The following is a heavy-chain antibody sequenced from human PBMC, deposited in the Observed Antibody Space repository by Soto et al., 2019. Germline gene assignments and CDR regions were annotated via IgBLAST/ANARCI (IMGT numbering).Heavy chain of an antibody. D-gene: IGHD6-19*01. J-gene: IGHJ6*02. CDR1: GYSFTSYW. V-gene: IGHV5-51*01. CDR2: IYPGDSDT. CDR3: ARERGYSSGWYGKSNYYGMDV. Sequence: CKGSGYSFTSYWIGWVRQMPGKGLEWMGIIYPGDSDTRYSPSFQGQVTISADKSISTAYLQWSSLKASDTAMYYCARERGYSSGWYGKSNYYGMDVWGQGTTVTVSS.